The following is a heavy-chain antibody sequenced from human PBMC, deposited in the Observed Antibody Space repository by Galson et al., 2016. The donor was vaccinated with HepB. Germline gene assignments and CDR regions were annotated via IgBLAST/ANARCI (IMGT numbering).Heavy chain of an antibody. CDR3: ARHAPNEGSGWILYFDL. CDR1: GGSISSSSDY. CDR2: IYYSGRT. V-gene: IGHV4-39*01. J-gene: IGHJ2*01. Sequence: SETLSLTCTVSGGSISSSSDYWGWIRQPPGKGLEWIGSIYYSGRTYNNPSLRSRVSIPVDTSKNQFSLKLSSVTAADTGVYYCARHAPNEGSGWILYFDLWGRGTLVTVSS. D-gene: IGHD6-19*01.